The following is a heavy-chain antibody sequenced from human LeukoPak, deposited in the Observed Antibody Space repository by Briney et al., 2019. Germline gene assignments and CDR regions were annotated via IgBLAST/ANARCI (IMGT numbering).Heavy chain of an antibody. CDR1: DGSFSGYY. CDR2: INHSGST. J-gene: IGHJ5*02. V-gene: IGHV4-34*01. Sequence: SETPSLTCAVYDGSFSGYYWNWIRQPPGKGLEWIGEINHSGSTNYNPSLKSRVTISVDTSKKQFSLKLRSVTAADTAVYYCARRATYNTMRLYMWFDPWGQGTLVTVSS. CDR3: ARRATYNTMRLYMWFDP. D-gene: IGHD3-10*01.